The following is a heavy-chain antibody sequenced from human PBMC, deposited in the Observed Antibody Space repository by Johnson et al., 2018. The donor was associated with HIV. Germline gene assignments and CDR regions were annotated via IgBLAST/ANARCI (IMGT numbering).Heavy chain of an antibody. CDR1: GFTCSSYA. V-gene: IGHV3-7*01. Sequence: VQLVESGGGVVQPGRSLRLSCAASGFTCSSYAMHWVRQAPGKGLEWVANIKEDGSEKYYVDSVKGRFTISRDNGKNSLSLQMNSLRVEDTAVYYCARDKGIAARPDAFDIWGQGTMVTVSS. J-gene: IGHJ3*02. CDR3: ARDKGIAARPDAFDI. CDR2: IKEDGSEK. D-gene: IGHD6-6*01.